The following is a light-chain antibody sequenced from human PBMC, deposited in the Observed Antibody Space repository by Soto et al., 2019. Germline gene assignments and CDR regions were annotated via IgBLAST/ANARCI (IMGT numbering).Light chain of an antibody. J-gene: IGKJ1*01. CDR3: HQYDGIPWT. Sequence: DIVTTQSPDSLTVSLGERATIKCRTGQSVLYSSNNKHYLAWYQQRLGQPPKPLITWATVREPGVPERFTGSVSGSYFTLTITNLRAEDVATYFCHQYDGIPWTFGQVNRV. V-gene: IGKV4-1*01. CDR1: QSVLYSSNNKHY. CDR2: WAT.